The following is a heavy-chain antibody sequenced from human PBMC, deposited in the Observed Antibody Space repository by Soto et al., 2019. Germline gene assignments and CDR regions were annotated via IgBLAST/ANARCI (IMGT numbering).Heavy chain of an antibody. CDR3: SRGIKGGLDA. D-gene: IGHD2-21*01. Sequence: QVQLAESGRGLVQPGRPLRLSCATSGFVSNDYDIHWVRQAPGKGLAWLASISYDGRNKYYADSVKGRFTISRDNSKNTLSLQINSLGAEDTAVYYCSRGIKGGLDAWGPGTLVTVSS. CDR2: ISYDGRNK. J-gene: IGHJ5*02. CDR1: GFVSNDYD. V-gene: IGHV3-30*03.